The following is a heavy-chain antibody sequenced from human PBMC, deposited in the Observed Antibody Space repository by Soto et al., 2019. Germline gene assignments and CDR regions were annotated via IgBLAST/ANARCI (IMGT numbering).Heavy chain of an antibody. Sequence: EVQLLESGGGLVQPGGPLRLSCAASGFTFSSYAMTWVRQAPGKGLEWVSAITGGCDNTYYADSVKGRFTISRDNFKNTLYLQMDSLRDEDTAIYSCAKGRTGFDYWCQGTLVTVSS. V-gene: IGHV3-23*01. CDR1: GFTFSSYA. J-gene: IGHJ4*02. CDR3: AKGRTGFDY. CDR2: ITGGCDNT.